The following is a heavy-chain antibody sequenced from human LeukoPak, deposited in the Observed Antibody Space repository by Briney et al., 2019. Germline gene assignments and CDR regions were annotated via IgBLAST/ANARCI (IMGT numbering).Heavy chain of an antibody. V-gene: IGHV4-30-2*01. Sequence: SETLSLTCTVSGGSISSGGYYWSWIRQPPGKGLEWIGYIYHSGSTNYNPSPKSRVTISVDTSENQFSLKLSSVTAADTAVYYCASDYPFDYWGQGTLVTVSS. CDR1: GGSISSGGYY. CDR3: ASDYPFDY. CDR2: IYHSGST. J-gene: IGHJ4*02.